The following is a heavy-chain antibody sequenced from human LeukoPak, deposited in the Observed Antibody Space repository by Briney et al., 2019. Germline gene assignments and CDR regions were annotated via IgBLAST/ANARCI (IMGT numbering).Heavy chain of an antibody. CDR2: MNPNSGNT. D-gene: IGHD6-13*01. CDR3: ARGHQADKTDY. J-gene: IGHJ4*02. CDR1: GYTFTSYD. Sequence: GESLKISCKGSGYTFTSYDINWVRQATGQGLEWMGWMNPNSGNTGYAQKFQGRVTMTRNTSISTAYMELSSLRSEDTAVYYCARGHQADKTDYWGQGTLVTVSS. V-gene: IGHV1-8*01.